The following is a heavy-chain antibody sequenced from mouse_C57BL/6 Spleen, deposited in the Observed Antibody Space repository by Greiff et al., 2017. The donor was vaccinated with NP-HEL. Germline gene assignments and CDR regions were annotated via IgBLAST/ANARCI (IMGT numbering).Heavy chain of an antibody. CDR1: GYSITSGYD. CDR3: ARGAYDYDVFAY. D-gene: IGHD2-4*01. J-gene: IGHJ3*01. CDR2: ISYSGST. V-gene: IGHV3-1*01. Sequence: VQLKESGPGMVKPSQSLSLTCTVTGYSITSGYDWHWIRHFPGNKLEWMGYISYSGSTNYNPSLKSRISITHDTSKNHFFLKLNSVTTEDTATYYCARGAYDYDVFAYWGQGTLVTVSA.